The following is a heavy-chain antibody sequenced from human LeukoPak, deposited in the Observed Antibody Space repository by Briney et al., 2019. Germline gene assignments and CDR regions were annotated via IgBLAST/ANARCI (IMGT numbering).Heavy chain of an antibody. D-gene: IGHD3-22*01. V-gene: IGHV1-69*05. CDR1: GGTFSSYA. CDR3: AKDQSSYYDSSAPPRWFDP. Sequence: SVKVSCKASGGTFSSYAISWVRQAPGQGLEWMGGIIPIFGTANYAQKFQGRVTITTDESTGTAYMELSSLGSEDTAVYYCAKDQSSYYDSSAPPRWFDPWGQGTLVTVSS. J-gene: IGHJ5*02. CDR2: IIPIFGTA.